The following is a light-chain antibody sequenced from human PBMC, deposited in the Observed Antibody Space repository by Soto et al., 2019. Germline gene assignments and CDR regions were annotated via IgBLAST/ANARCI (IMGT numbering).Light chain of an antibody. CDR3: SSYAGSNNFRV. V-gene: IGLV2-8*01. CDR1: SSDVGGYNY. Sequence: QSVLTQPPSASGSPGQSVTLSCTGTSSDVGGYNYVSWYQQHPGKAPKLMIYEVSKRPSGVPDRFSGSKSGNTASLTVSGLQAEDEADYYCSSYAGSNNFRVFGTGTRSPS. J-gene: IGLJ1*01. CDR2: EVS.